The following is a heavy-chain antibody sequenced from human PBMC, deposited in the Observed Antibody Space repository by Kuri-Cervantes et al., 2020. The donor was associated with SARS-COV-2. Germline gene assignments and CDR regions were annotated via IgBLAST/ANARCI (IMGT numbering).Heavy chain of an antibody. D-gene: IGHD5-24*01. J-gene: IGHJ4*02. CDR3: GKVSWLQLWHRYSDS. CDR1: GVPVTGGSYF. Sequence: LRLSCAVSGVPVTGGSYFWSWIRQPAGKGLEWIGHFDISGSPTYNPSLKNRVTISLDASNNQVSLRLSSATAADTAVYYCGKVSWLQLWHRYSDSWGQGTLVTVSS. CDR2: FDISGSP. V-gene: IGHV4-61*09.